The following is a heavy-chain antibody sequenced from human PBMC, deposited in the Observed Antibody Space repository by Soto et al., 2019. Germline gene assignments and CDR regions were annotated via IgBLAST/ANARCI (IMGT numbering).Heavy chain of an antibody. Sequence: QVQLVESGGGVVQPGRSLRLSCAASGFTFSSYGMHWVRQAPGKGLEWVAVIWYDGSNKYYADSVKGRFTISRDNSKNTLYLQMNSLRAEDTAVYYCARVDDFWSGSTLQYYYYGIDVWGQGTTVTVSS. CDR3: ARVDDFWSGSTLQYYYYGIDV. J-gene: IGHJ6*02. CDR1: GFTFSSYG. V-gene: IGHV3-33*01. D-gene: IGHD3-3*01. CDR2: IWYDGSNK.